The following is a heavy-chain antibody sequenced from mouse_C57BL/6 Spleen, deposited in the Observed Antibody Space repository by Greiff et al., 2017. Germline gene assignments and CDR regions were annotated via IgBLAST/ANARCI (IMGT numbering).Heavy chain of an antibody. CDR2: ISSGSSTI. CDR1: GFTFSDYG. D-gene: IGHD2-1*01. Sequence: DVKLVESGGGLVKPGGSLKLSCAASGFTFSDYGMHWVRQAPEKGLEWVAYISSGSSTIYYADTVKGRFTISRDNAKNTLFLQMTSLRSEDTAMYYCARYGTGGYFDVWGTGTTVTVSS. CDR3: ARYGTGGYFDV. V-gene: IGHV5-17*01. J-gene: IGHJ1*03.